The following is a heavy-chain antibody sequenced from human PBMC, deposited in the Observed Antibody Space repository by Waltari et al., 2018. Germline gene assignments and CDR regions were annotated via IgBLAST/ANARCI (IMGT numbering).Heavy chain of an antibody. Sequence: QVSLVENGAEVKKPGASVKVSCEPYGYNFTGYNMNWVRQAPGQGLEWMGWINPKSGGANYTQTFQGRVTITKDTSISTAYMELNRLRSDDTAMYYCARGPDFWSGYYMVPFDYWGQGTLVTVSS. D-gene: IGHD3-3*01. J-gene: IGHJ4*02. V-gene: IGHV1-2*02. CDR2: INPKSGGA. CDR3: ARGPDFWSGYYMVPFDY. CDR1: GYNFTGYN.